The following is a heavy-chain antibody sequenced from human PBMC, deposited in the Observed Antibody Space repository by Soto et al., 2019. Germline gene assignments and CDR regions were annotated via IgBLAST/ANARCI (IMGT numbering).Heavy chain of an antibody. Sequence: QVQLVESGGGVVQPGRSRRLSCAASGFTFSSYGMNWVRQAPGTGLEWVAVISYDGSNKYYADSVKGRFTISRDNSKNTLYLQMNSLRAEYTAVYYCAKDWYSRGWYGDYWGQGTLVTVSS. J-gene: IGHJ4*02. V-gene: IGHV3-30*18. D-gene: IGHD6-19*01. CDR3: AKDWYSRGWYGDY. CDR1: GFTFSSYG. CDR2: ISYDGSNK.